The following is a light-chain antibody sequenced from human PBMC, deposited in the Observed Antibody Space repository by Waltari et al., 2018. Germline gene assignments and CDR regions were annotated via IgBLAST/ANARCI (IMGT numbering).Light chain of an antibody. Sequence: EIVMTQSPATLSVSPVDRATLSCRASQSISTNLAWYQQKPGQAPRLLISGASTRATGIPGRFSGSGSGTEFTLTISSLQSEDFAIYYCQQYNNWLPYTFGQGTKLEIK. J-gene: IGKJ2*01. CDR1: QSISTN. CDR3: QQYNNWLPYT. CDR2: GAS. V-gene: IGKV3-15*01.